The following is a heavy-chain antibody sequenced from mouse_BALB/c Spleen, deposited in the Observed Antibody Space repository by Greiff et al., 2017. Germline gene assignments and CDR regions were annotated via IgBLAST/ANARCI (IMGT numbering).Heavy chain of an antibody. V-gene: IGHV2-9*02. J-gene: IGHJ3*01. CDR3: ARAPNWDVGFAY. CDR1: GFSLTSYG. D-gene: IGHD4-1*02. Sequence: VQLVESGPGLVAPSQSLSITCTVSGFSLTSYGVHWVRQPPGKGLEWLGVIWAGGSTNYNSALMSRLSISKDNSKSQVFLKMNSLQTDDTAMYYCARAPNWDVGFAYWGQGTLVTVSA. CDR2: IWAGGST.